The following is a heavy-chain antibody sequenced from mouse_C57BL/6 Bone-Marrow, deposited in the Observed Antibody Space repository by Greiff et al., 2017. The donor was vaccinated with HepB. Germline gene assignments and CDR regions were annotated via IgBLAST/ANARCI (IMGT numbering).Heavy chain of an antibody. CDR2: IYPRSGNT. D-gene: IGHD2-5*01. CDR1: GYTFTSYG. Sequence: VQLQQSGAELARPGASVKLSCKASGYTFTSYGISWVKQRTGQGLEWIGEIYPRSGNTYYNEKFKGKATLTADKSSSTAYMELRSLTSEDSAVYFCAREAYYSNYVCYFDYWGQGTTLTVSS. V-gene: IGHV1-81*01. CDR3: AREAYYSNYVCYFDY. J-gene: IGHJ2*01.